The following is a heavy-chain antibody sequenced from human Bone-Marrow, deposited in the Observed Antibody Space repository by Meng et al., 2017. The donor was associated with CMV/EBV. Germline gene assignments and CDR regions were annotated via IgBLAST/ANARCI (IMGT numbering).Heavy chain of an antibody. CDR1: GFTFSNYV. D-gene: IGHD6-13*01. V-gene: IGHV3-30*02. J-gene: IGHJ4*02. CDR3: AKDHGTSWATFAY. Sequence: GGSLRLSCAASGFTFSNYVMHWVRQAPGKGLEWVTFTRHGESTAFYADSVKGRFTISRDNSKNTLYLQMNSLRGEDTAVYYCAKDHGTSWATFAYWGQGNLVNVSS. CDR2: TRHGESTA.